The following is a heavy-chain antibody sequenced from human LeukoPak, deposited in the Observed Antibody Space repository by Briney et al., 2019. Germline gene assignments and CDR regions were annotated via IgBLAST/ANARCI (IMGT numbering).Heavy chain of an antibody. D-gene: IGHD3-16*01. J-gene: IGHJ3*02. V-gene: IGHV3-30*18. CDR3: AKFGGDAFDI. Sequence: GSLRLSCAASGFTFSSYGMHWVRQAPGKGLEWVAVISYDGSNKYYADSVKGRFTISRDNSKNTLYLQMNSLRAEDTAVYYCAKFGGDAFDIWGQGTMVTVSS. CDR2: ISYDGSNK. CDR1: GFTFSSYG.